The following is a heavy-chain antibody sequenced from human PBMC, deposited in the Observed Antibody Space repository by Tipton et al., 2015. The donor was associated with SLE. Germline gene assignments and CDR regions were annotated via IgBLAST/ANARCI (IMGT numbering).Heavy chain of an antibody. CDR2: VYYSGST. Sequence: TLSLTCTVSGYSIISSSYYWGWLRQPPGKGLEWIGSVYYSGSTSYNPSLESRVTILVDTSKNQFSLRLSSATAADTAVYYCASPFGGAFNIWGQGTRVTVSS. D-gene: IGHD3-3*01. V-gene: IGHV4-39*07. CDR1: GYSIISSSYY. CDR3: ASPFGGAFNI. J-gene: IGHJ3*02.